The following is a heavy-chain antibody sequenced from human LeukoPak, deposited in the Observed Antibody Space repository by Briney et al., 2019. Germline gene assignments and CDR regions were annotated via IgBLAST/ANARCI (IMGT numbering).Heavy chain of an antibody. CDR3: ARGQRWLQLRYFQH. CDR2: INHSGST. CDR1: DGSITSYF. J-gene: IGHJ1*01. V-gene: IGHV4-34*01. D-gene: IGHD5-24*01. Sequence: SETLSLTCTVSDGSITSYFWSWIRQPPGKGLEWIGEINHSGSTNYNPSLKSRVTISVDTSKNQFSLKLSSVTAADTAVYYCARGQRWLQLRYFQHWGQGTLVTVSS.